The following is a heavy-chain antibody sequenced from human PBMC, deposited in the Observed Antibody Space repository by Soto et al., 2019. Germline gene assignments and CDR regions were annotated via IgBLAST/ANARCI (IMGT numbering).Heavy chain of an antibody. V-gene: IGHV4-59*01. CDR2: IYYSGST. Sequence: SETLSLTCTVSGGSISSYYWSWIRQPPGKGLEWIGYIYYSGSTNYNPSLKSRVTISVDTSKNQFSLKLSSVTAADTAVYYCARVNYYYGMDVWGQGTTVTVSS. J-gene: IGHJ6*02. CDR1: GGSISSYY. CDR3: ARVNYYYGMDV.